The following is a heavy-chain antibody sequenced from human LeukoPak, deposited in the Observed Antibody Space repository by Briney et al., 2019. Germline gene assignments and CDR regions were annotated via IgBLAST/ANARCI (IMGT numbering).Heavy chain of an antibody. CDR2: IYYSGST. CDR1: GGSISSYY. D-gene: IGHD3-10*01. J-gene: IGHJ5*02. Sequence: SETLSLTCTVSGGSISSYYWSWIRQPPGKGLEWIGYIYYSGSTNYNPSLKSRVTISVDTSKNQFSLKLSSVTAADTAVYYCARDGDYYGSGSYYTNWFDLWGQGTLVTVSS. CDR3: ARDGDYYGSGSYYTNWFDL. V-gene: IGHV4-59*01.